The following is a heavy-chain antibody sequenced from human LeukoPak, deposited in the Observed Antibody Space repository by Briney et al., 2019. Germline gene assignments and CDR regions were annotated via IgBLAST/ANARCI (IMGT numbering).Heavy chain of an antibody. CDR1: GYTFTSYD. CDR2: MNPNSGNT. V-gene: IGHV1-8*01. D-gene: IGHD3-10*01. CDR3: ARVYPGELWRIDYYYYMDV. Sequence: ASVKVSCKASGYTFTSYDINWVRQATGQGLEWMGWMNPNSGNTGYAQKFQGRVTMTRNTSISTAYMELSSLRSEDTAVYYCARVYPGELWRIDYYYYMDVWGKGTTVTISS. J-gene: IGHJ6*03.